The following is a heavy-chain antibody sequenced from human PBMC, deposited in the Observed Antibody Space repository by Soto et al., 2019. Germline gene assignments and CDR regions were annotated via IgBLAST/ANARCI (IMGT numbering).Heavy chain of an antibody. CDR1: GLTFSSDW. CDR2: INSDGSST. CDR3: ASCFWSGPMCYMDV. D-gene: IGHD3-3*01. J-gene: IGHJ6*03. V-gene: IGHV3-74*01. Sequence: HPGGSLRLSCAASGLTFSSDWMHWVRQAPGKGLVWVSRINSDGSSTSYADSVKGRFNISRDNAKNTLYLQTNSLRAEDTAMYYCASCFWSGPMCYMDVWGTGTTVTVSS.